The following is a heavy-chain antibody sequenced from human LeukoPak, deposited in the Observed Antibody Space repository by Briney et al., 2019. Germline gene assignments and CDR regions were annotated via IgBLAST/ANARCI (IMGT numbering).Heavy chain of an antibody. D-gene: IGHD1-26*01. J-gene: IGHJ4*02. CDR3: ARDMVGATSDSYFDY. CDR1: GFTFSSYS. Sequence: SGGSLRLSCAASGFTFSSYSMNWVRQAPGKGLEWVSSISSSSSYIYYADSVKGRFTISRDNAKNSLYLQMNSLRAEDTAVYYCARDMVGATSDSYFDYWGQGTLVTVSS. CDR2: ISSSSSYI. V-gene: IGHV3-21*01.